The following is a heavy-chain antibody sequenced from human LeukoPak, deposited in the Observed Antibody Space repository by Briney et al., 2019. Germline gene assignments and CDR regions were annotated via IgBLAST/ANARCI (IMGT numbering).Heavy chain of an antibody. CDR3: ARAPRVATIWGDY. CDR1: GASFTSYW. CDR2: IDPSDSYT. Sequence: GESLRISCQGPGASFTSYWISWVRPVPGQGMDWIGRIDPSDSYTNYSPSFQGHVTISADKSISTAYLQWSSLKASDTAMYYCARAPRVATIWGDYWGQGTLVTVSS. J-gene: IGHJ4*02. D-gene: IGHD5-12*01. V-gene: IGHV5-10-1*01.